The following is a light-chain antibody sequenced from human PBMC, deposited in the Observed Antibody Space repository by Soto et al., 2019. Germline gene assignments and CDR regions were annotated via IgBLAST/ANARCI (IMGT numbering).Light chain of an antibody. CDR3: QSYDSSLTGYV. J-gene: IGLJ1*01. CDR1: RSNIGAGYD. V-gene: IGLV1-40*01. CDR2: GNN. Sequence: QSVLTQPPSVSGAPGQRVTISCTGSRSNIGAGYDVHWYQQLPGTAPKLLIYGNNNRPSGVPDRFSASKSGTSASLAITGLQAENEADYYCQSYDSSLTGYVFGTGTKVTVL.